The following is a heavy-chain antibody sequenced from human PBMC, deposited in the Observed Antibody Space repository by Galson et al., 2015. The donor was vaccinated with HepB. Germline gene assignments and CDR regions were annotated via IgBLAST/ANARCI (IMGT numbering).Heavy chain of an antibody. V-gene: IGHV3-74*01. CDR1: GFSFSSRW. CDR2: INADGSST. D-gene: IGHD1/OR15-1a*01. Sequence: SLRLSCAASGFSFSSRWMHWVRQAPGKGLVWVSRINADGSSTNYADSVRGRFTISRDNAKNTLYLQMNSLRVEDTAVYYCARVMVGNIQFSEPDYWGRGTLVTVSS. J-gene: IGHJ4*02. CDR3: ARVMVGNIQFSEPDY.